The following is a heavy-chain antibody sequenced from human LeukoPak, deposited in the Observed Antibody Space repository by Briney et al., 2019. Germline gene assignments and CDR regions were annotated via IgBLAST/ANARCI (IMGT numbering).Heavy chain of an antibody. D-gene: IGHD6-13*01. J-gene: IGHJ4*02. V-gene: IGHV4-59*01. CDR2: IYYSGST. Sequence: SETLSLTCTVSGGSISSYYWSWIRQPPGKGLEWIGYIYYSGSTNYNPSLKSRVTISVDTSKNEFSLKLTSVSAADTAVYYCARDRPGGSSLDYWGQGTLVTVSS. CDR3: ARDRPGGSSLDY. CDR1: GGSISSYY.